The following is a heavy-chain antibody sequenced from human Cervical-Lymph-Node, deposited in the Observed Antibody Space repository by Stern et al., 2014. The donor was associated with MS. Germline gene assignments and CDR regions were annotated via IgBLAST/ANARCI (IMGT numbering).Heavy chain of an antibody. CDR2: IYPDDSDI. V-gene: IGHV5-51*01. CDR3: AKHPPRRKWDDPNYGMDV. CDR1: GYTFTNNW. J-gene: IGHJ6*02. Sequence: EVQLVESGAEVKKPGESLKLSCKGSGYTFTNNWIAWVRQMPGKGLEWMGIIYPDDSDIRYSPSLQGQVTISADKSISTPYLQCSSQKAGDSPEYNCAKHPPRRKWDDPNYGMDVWGQGTTVTVSS. D-gene: IGHD1-1*01.